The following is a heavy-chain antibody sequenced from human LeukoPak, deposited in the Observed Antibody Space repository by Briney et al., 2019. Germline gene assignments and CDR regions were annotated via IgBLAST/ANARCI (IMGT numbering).Heavy chain of an antibody. CDR2: THYSGKT. CDR3: ARHGYIAAWFDP. CDR1: GASISNSRFY. J-gene: IGHJ5*02. D-gene: IGHD5-18*01. Sequence: SEPLSLTCTVSGASISNSRFYCGWIRQPPGKGLEWIGSTHYSGKTYYKSSLKSRITISVDTSKNQFSLKLSSVTAADTAVYYCARHGYIAAWFDPWGQGTLVTVSS. V-gene: IGHV4-39*01.